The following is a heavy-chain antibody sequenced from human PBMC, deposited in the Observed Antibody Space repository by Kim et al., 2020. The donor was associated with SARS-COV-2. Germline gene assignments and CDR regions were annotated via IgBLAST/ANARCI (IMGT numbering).Heavy chain of an antibody. J-gene: IGHJ4*02. Sequence: GGSLRLSCAASGFTFSSYAMSWVRQAPGKGLEWVSAISGSGGSTYYADSVKGRFTISRDNSKNTLYLQMNSLRAEDTAVYYCAKDQWVGRYFDWPIPSYVDYWGQGTLVTVSS. CDR1: GFTFSSYA. CDR2: ISGSGGST. CDR3: AKDQWVGRYFDWPIPSYVDY. D-gene: IGHD3-9*01. V-gene: IGHV3-23*01.